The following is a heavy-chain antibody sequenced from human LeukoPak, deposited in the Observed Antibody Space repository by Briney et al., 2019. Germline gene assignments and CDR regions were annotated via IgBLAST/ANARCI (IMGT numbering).Heavy chain of an antibody. J-gene: IGHJ3*01. V-gene: IGHV4-59*08. D-gene: IGHD3-16*01. CDR3: ARHGGPGD. Sequence: PSETLSLTCTVSGDSISSYYWSWIRQPPGKGLEWVGYIYYSGITNYNPSLKSRVTISVDTSKNQFSLKLSSVTAADTAVYYCARHGGPGDWGQGTMVTVSS. CDR1: GDSISSYY. CDR2: IYYSGIT.